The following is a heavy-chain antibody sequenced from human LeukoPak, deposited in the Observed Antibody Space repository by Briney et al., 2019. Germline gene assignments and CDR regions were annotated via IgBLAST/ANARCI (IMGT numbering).Heavy chain of an antibody. Sequence: PGGSLRLSCAASRFTFSTYWMSWVRQAPGTGLEWVANINQDGSEKYYVDSVKGRFTVSRDNAKNSLYLQMNSLRAEDTAVYYCAKERLGYSSTQFFDYWGQGTLVTVSS. J-gene: IGHJ4*02. CDR3: AKERLGYSSTQFFDY. V-gene: IGHV3-7*01. D-gene: IGHD6-13*01. CDR2: INQDGSEK. CDR1: RFTFSTYW.